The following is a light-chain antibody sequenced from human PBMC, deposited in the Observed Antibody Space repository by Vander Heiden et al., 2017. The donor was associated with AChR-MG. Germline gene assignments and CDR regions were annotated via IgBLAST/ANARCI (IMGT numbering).Light chain of an antibody. V-gene: IGLV3-1*01. CDR3: QAWDKNTAAV. J-gene: IGLJ2*01. CDR2: KDT. Sequence: ELTQPPSVSVPPGQTATITCSGDKLGDIYVSWYQQKPGQSPLLIIYKDTKRPSGIPERFSGSNSGNTASLTISGTQAIDESDYYCQAWDKNTAAVFGGGTKLTVL. CDR1: KLGDIY.